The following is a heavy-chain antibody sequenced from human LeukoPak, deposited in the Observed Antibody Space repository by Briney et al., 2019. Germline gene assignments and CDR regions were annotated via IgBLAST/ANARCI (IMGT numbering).Heavy chain of an antibody. D-gene: IGHD3-10*01. J-gene: IGHJ4*02. Sequence: PSETLSLTCTVSSDSISSSGYYWGWIRQTPGKGLEWIGSINHGGITYYNPSLKSRVTISVDTSKNQFSLKLSSVTAADTAVYYCGRDRPTGYYDYWGQGTLVTVSS. CDR3: GRDRPTGYYDY. CDR1: SDSISSSGYY. V-gene: IGHV4-39*07. CDR2: INHGGIT.